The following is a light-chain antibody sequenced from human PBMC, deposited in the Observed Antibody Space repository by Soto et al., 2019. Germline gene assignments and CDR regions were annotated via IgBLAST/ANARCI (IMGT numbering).Light chain of an antibody. CDR1: KTDIGLYDF. Sequence: QSALTQPPSASGSPGQSVTISCTGTKTDIGLYDFVSWYQHHPGKAPRLIIYEVVQRPSGVPDRFSGSKSGNTASLTVSGLQAADEGDYFCKSYAGSNTYVFGSGTKLTVL. V-gene: IGLV2-8*01. CDR3: KSYAGSNTYV. J-gene: IGLJ1*01. CDR2: EVV.